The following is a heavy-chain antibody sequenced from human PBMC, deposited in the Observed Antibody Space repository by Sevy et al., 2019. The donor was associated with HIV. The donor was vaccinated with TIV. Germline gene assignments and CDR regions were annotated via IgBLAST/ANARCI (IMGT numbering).Heavy chain of an antibody. V-gene: IGHV3-7*01. CDR2: IKQDGSQK. D-gene: IGHD6-13*01. CDR1: GFTFSNNW. J-gene: IGHJ4*02. CDR3: GSFKEVG. Sequence: GGSLRLSCAASGFTFSNNWMSWVRLAPGKGLEWVANIKQDGSQKYYVDSAKGRFTISRDNAKNSLFLQMNSLRAEVTAVYYCGSFKEVGWGQGTLVTVSS.